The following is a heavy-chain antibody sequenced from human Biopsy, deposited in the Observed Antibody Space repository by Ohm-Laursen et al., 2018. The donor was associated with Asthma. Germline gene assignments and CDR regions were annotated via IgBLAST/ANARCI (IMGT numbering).Heavy chain of an antibody. Sequence: SVKVSCKAPGGTFSNFTISWVRQAPGQGLEWLGGIMTVFGTTNYAQKFQGRVTITADESTSTAYMEVTSLRSEDTAIYYCARCQVGYSSGWSLLLKKIYYSGMDVWGQGTAVTVSS. CDR1: GGTFSNFT. CDR2: IMTVFGTT. D-gene: IGHD6-19*01. V-gene: IGHV1-69*13. J-gene: IGHJ6*02. CDR3: ARCQVGYSSGWSLLLKKIYYSGMDV.